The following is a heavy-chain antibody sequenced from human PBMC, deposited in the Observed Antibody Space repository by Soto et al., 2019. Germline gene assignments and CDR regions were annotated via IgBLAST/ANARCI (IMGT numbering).Heavy chain of an antibody. CDR3: ARGGSNDWQVALDI. V-gene: IGHV4-34*01. CDR1: GVSFSTYY. Sequence: QLQQWGAGLLKPSETLSLTCVVSGVSFSTYYYTWISQSPGKGLEWIGEINHSGNNNYSPSLKSRVTMSLDTSKNQFALKLTSVTAADTAVYYCARGGSNDWQVALDIWGQGTMVTVSS. CDR2: INHSGNN. D-gene: IGHD3-9*01. J-gene: IGHJ3*02.